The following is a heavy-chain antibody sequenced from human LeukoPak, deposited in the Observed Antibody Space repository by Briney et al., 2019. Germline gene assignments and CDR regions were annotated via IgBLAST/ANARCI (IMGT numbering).Heavy chain of an antibody. CDR3: ARGRGDSGSYSFDY. Sequence: GGSLRLSCAASGFTFSSYAMSWVRQAPGKGLEWVSAISASGGSTFYADSVKGRFTISRDISKNTLYLHLNSLRAEDTAVYYCARGRGDSGSYSFDYWGQGTLVTVSS. CDR1: GFTFSSYA. CDR2: ISASGGST. D-gene: IGHD1-26*01. V-gene: IGHV3-23*01. J-gene: IGHJ4*02.